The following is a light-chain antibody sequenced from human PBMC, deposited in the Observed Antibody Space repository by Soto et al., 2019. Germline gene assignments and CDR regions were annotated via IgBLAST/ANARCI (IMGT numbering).Light chain of an antibody. CDR1: QSISSY. CDR3: QQANSFPIT. V-gene: IGKV1-39*01. Sequence: DIQMTQSPSSRSASVVDRFTITFLASQSISSYLNWYQQKPGKAPKLLIYAASSLQSGVPSRFSGSGSGTDFTLTISSLQPEDFATYYCQQANSFPITFGQGTRLEIK. CDR2: AAS. J-gene: IGKJ5*01.